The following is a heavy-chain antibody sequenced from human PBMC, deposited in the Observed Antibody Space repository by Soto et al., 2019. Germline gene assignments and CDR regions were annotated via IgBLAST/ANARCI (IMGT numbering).Heavy chain of an antibody. Sequence: VGSLRLSCAASGFTFSSYAMSRVRQAPGKGLEWVSAISGSGGSTYYADSVKGRFTISRDNSKNTLYLQMNSLRAEDTAVYYCANDASGYSSSWYFYYYGMDVWGQGTTVTVSS. CDR3: ANDASGYSSSWYFYYYGMDV. CDR2: ISGSGGST. J-gene: IGHJ6*02. D-gene: IGHD6-13*01. V-gene: IGHV3-23*01. CDR1: GFTFSSYA.